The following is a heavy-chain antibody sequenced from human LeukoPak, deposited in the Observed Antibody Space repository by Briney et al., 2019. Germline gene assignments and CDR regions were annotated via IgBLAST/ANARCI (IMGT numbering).Heavy chain of an antibody. J-gene: IGHJ6*02. Sequence: PSETLSLTCAVNGGSFSGYFWSWIRQPPGKGLEWIGEINHSGSTYYNASLKSRITISVDTSKNQFSLKLSSVTAADTAVYYCATAKSSGYYFGYYYYGMDVWGQGTTVTVSS. D-gene: IGHD3-22*01. CDR2: INHSGST. CDR3: ATAKSSGYYFGYYYYGMDV. V-gene: IGHV4-34*01. CDR1: GGSFSGYF.